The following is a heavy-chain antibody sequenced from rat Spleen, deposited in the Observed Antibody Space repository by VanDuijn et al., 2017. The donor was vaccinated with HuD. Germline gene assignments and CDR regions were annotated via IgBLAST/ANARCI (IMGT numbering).Heavy chain of an antibody. CDR3: ARDPGSSG. Sequence: EVQLQESGPGLVKPSQSLSLTCSVTGYSITSSYRWNWIRKFPGNKLEWMGYINSAGSTNYNPSLKSRISITRDTSKNQFFLQVNSVTTEDTATYYCARDPGSSGWGQGVMVTVSS. D-gene: IGHD1-4*01. CDR1: GYSITSSYR. V-gene: IGHV3-3*01. CDR2: INSAGST. J-gene: IGHJ2*01.